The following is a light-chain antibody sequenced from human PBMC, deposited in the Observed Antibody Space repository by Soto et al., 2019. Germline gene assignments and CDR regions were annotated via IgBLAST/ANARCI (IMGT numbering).Light chain of an antibody. CDR3: LQYNSYPWA. V-gene: IGKV1-5*03. CDR2: KAS. Sequence: DIHMTQSPSTLSASVVDRGTITFRASHSLSSWLACYHHNPGKAPKLLLYKASSLESGVQPRSSGSGPGTEFNLTIRSLQPDDFATYYCLQYNSYPWAFGQGTKV. J-gene: IGKJ1*01. CDR1: HSLSSW.